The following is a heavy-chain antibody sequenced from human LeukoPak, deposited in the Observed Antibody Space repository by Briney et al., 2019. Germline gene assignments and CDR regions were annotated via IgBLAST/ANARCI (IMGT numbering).Heavy chain of an antibody. CDR2: ISSSGSTI. J-gene: IGHJ4*02. CDR1: GFTFRTYW. V-gene: IGHV3-48*03. Sequence: GGSLRLSCATSGFTFRTYWMSWVRQAPGKGLEWVSYISSSGSTIYYADSVKGRFTISRDNAKNSLYLQMNSLRAEDTAVYYCASRIAAAAFDYWGQGTLVTVSS. D-gene: IGHD6-13*01. CDR3: ASRIAAAAFDY.